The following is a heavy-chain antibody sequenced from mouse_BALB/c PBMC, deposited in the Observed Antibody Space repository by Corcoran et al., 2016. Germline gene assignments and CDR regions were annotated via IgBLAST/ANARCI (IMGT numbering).Heavy chain of an antibody. CDR2: INTYTGEP. CDR1: GYTFTNYG. Sequence: QIQLVQSGPELKKPGETDKISCKASGYTFTNYGMNWVKQAPGKGLKWMGWINTYTGEPTYADDFKGRFAFSLETSASTAYLQINNLKNEDMATYFCARGDSSGYRAWFAYWGQGTLVTVSA. J-gene: IGHJ3*01. CDR3: ARGDSSGYRAWFAY. D-gene: IGHD3-2*01. V-gene: IGHV9-1*02.